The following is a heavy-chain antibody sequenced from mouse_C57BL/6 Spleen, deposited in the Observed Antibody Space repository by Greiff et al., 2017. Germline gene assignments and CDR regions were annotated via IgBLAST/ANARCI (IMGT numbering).Heavy chain of an antibody. CDR3: ARDGVRYYGSRLDY. Sequence: VQLQQPGAELVKPGASVKMSCKASGYTFTSYWITWVKQRPGQGLEWIGDIYPGSGSTNYNEKFKSKATLTVDTSSSTAYMQLSSLTSEDSAVYYCARDGVRYYGSRLDYWGQGTTLTVSS. CDR2: IYPGSGST. J-gene: IGHJ2*01. CDR1: GYTFTSYW. V-gene: IGHV1-55*01. D-gene: IGHD1-1*01.